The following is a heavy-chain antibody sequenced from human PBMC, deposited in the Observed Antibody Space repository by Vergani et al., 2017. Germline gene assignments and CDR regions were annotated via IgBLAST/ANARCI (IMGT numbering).Heavy chain of an antibody. V-gene: IGHV1-8*03. CDR2: MNPISGNT. J-gene: IGHJ6*02. CDR1: GYTFTRDD. Sequence: QVQLVQSGAEVKKPGASVKVSCKASGYTFTRDDINWVRQATGQGLEWMGWMNPISGNTGYAQNLQGRLTITRDTSVNTAYMELSSLTSEDMAVYYCARDPRGYGGDPEDYYYGMDVWGQGTTVTVSS. D-gene: IGHD2-21*02. CDR3: ARDPRGYGGDPEDYYYGMDV.